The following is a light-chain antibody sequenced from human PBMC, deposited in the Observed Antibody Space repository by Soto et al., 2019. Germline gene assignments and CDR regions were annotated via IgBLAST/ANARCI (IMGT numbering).Light chain of an antibody. J-gene: IGKJ1*01. CDR1: QSVSSIY. CDR3: QQYGSSLWT. CDR2: GAS. V-gene: IGKV3-20*01. Sequence: EIVLTQSPGTLSLSPGERATLSCRASQSVSSIYLAWYQQKPGKAPRLLIYGASSRATGIPDRFSGSGSVTDFTLTISRLEPEDFAVYYCQQYGSSLWTFGQGNKVEIK.